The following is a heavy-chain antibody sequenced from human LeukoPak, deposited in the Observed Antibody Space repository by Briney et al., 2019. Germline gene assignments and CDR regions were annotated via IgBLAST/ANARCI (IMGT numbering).Heavy chain of an antibody. V-gene: IGHV1-46*01. CDR3: ARHDFDLPMIYSFFVH. CDR1: GYTFTKYY. D-gene: IGHD3-3*01. Sequence: ASVKVSCKASGYTFTKYYMNWVRQAPGQGLEWMGIMHPTGDSTNYAQKFQGRVTLTSDTSTGTLYMELSSLTAEDTAVYYCARHDFDLPMIYSFFVHWGQGTLVTVSS. CDR2: MHPTGDST. J-gene: IGHJ5*02.